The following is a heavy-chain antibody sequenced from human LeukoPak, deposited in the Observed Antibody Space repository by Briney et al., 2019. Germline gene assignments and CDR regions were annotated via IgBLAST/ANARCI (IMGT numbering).Heavy chain of an antibody. CDR1: GGSISSYY. CDR2: IYYSGST. CDR3: AVQHAVAGRGY. V-gene: IGHV4-59*08. J-gene: IGHJ4*02. D-gene: IGHD6-19*01. Sequence: SETLSLTCTVSGGSISSYYWSWIRQPPGKGLEWIGYIYYSGSTNYNPSLKSRVTISVDTSKNQFSLKRSSVTAADTAVYYCAVQHAVAGRGYWGQGTLVTVSS.